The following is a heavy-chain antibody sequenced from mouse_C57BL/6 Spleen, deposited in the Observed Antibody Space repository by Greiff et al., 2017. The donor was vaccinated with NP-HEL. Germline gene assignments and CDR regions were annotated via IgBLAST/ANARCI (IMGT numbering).Heavy chain of an antibody. D-gene: IGHD1-1*02. CDR1: GYTFTSYW. CDR2: IDPSDSYT. CDR3: ARMGPNYFPFAY. V-gene: IGHV1-69*01. J-gene: IGHJ3*01. Sequence: QVQLKQPGAELVMPGASVKLSCKASGYTFTSYWMHWVKQRPGQGLEWIGEIDPSDSYTNYNQKFKGKSTLTVDKSSSTAYMQLSSLTSEDSAVYYCARMGPNYFPFAYWGQGTLVTVSA.